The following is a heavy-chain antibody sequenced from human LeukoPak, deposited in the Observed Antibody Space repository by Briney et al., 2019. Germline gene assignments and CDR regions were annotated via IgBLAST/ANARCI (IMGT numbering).Heavy chain of an antibody. J-gene: IGHJ4*02. Sequence: PGGSLRLSCAPSGFTFGPNAMSWVRQAPGKGLEWVSGIGGDGRSFYTDSVKGRFTISRDNSKNTLYLQMNSLRAEDTAIYYCAKDPHFWSGIDYWGQGTLVTVSS. CDR3: AKDPHFWSGIDY. D-gene: IGHD3-3*02. V-gene: IGHV3-23*01. CDR1: GFTFGPNA. CDR2: IGGDGRS.